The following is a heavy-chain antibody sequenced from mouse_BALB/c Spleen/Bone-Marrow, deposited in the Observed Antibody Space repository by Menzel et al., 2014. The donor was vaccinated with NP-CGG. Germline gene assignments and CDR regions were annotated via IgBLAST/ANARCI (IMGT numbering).Heavy chain of an antibody. D-gene: IGHD2-2*01. Sequence: EVQLQESGPELVKPGASVKMSCKASGYTFTSYVMHWVKQKPGLGLEWIGYINPYNDDTEYNEKFKGKATLTSDKSSSTAYMELSSLTSVDSAVFYCARSLYGYDWYFDVWGAGTTVTVSS. J-gene: IGHJ1*01. CDR3: ARSLYGYDWYFDV. V-gene: IGHV1-14*01. CDR2: INPYNDDT. CDR1: GYTFTSYV.